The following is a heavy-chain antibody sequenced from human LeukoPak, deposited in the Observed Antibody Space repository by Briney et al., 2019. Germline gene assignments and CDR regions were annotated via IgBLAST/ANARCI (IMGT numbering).Heavy chain of an antibody. J-gene: IGHJ4*01. CDR2: ISNSGSNT. CDR3: AMLVVDMVASEGN. Sequence: GGSLRLSCAASGFTFTNYGMNWVRQAPGKGLEWVSSISNSGSNTHYADAVKGRFTISRDTTKNTLYLQMNSLRAEDTAVYYCAMLVVDMVASEGNGGQGTLVTVSS. CDR1: GFTFTNYG. D-gene: IGHD5-12*01. V-gene: IGHV3-23*01.